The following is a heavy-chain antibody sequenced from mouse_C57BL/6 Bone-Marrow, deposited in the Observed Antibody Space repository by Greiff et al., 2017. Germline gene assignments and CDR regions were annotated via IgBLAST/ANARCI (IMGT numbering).Heavy chain of an antibody. CDR1: GYTFTDYY. D-gene: IGHD2-3*01. CDR2: IYPGSGNT. Sequence: VQLQQSGAELVRPGASVKLSCKASGYTFTDYYINWVKQRPGQGLEWIARIYPGSGNTYYNEKFKGKATLTAEKSSSTAYMQLSSLTSEYSAVYFCAREYDGYYVLGYFDVWGTGTTVTVSS. J-gene: IGHJ1*03. CDR3: AREYDGYYVLGYFDV. V-gene: IGHV1-76*01.